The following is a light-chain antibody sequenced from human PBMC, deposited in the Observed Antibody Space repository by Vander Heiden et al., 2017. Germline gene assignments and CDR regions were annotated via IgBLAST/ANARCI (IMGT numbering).Light chain of an antibody. CDR2: GAS. V-gene: IGKV3-20*01. CDR3: QQYGSSPMST. Sequence: EIVLTQSPGTLSLSPGERATLSCRASQSVSSSYLAWYQQKPGQAPRLLIYGASRRATGIPDRFSGSGSGTDFTLTISRLEPEDFAVYYCQQYGSSPMSTFGQGTKLEIK. J-gene: IGKJ2*01. CDR1: QSVSSSY.